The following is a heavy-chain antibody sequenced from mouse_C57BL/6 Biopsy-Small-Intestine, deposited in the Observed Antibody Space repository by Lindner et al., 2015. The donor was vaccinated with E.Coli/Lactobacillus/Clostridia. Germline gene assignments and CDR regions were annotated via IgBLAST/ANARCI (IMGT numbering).Heavy chain of an antibody. CDR2: INPNSGGT. CDR1: GYSFTGYY. D-gene: IGHD2-3*01. V-gene: IGHV1-53*01. J-gene: IGHJ4*01. CDR3: ARTVWSGYYRY. Sequence: SVKVSCKASGYSFTGYYIHWVRQAPGQGLEWMGRINPNSGGTNYAQKFQGRVTMTRDTSVTTAYMELTRLRSDDTAVYYCARTVWSGYYRYWGQGTLVTVSS.